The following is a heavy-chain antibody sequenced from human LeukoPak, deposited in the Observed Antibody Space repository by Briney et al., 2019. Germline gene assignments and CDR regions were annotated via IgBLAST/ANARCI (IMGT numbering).Heavy chain of an antibody. J-gene: IGHJ5*02. CDR3: ASDGRGSRSSWFDR. CDR2: MNPKSGDT. D-gene: IGHD3-10*01. V-gene: IGHV1-8*03. CDR1: GYSFTHYD. Sequence: AAVKVSCKASGYSFTHYDINWVRQATGQGREGVGGMNPKSGDTGYSQKFQGRDFLTRDTYINTAYTELSSLGSHDTAVYYCASDGRGSRSSWFDRWGQATLVIVSS.